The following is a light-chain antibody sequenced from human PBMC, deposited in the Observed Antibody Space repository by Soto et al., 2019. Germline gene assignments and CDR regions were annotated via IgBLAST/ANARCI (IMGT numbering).Light chain of an antibody. CDR1: QNIRNS. J-gene: IGKJ1*01. CDR3: QQYDIWPT. Sequence: EVVLPPYTASLFSSPWEGVDLSWRASQNIRNSLACYQHRPVQVPRRLIYDAFTSATGIPPRFSGGGSATEFTVTSSSLPSDDSAIYYCQQYDIWPTFGQGTMVDI. V-gene: IGKV3-15*01. CDR2: DAF.